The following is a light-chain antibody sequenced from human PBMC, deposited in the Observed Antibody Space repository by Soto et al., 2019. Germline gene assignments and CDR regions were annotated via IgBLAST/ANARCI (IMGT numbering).Light chain of an antibody. J-gene: IGKJ1*01. CDR3: QQYNSYWT. V-gene: IGKV1-5*01. CDR1: RGISGW. CDR2: DAS. Sequence: DIRMTQSPSTLSASLGDRVTITCRASRGISGWLACYQQKPGKAPKLLIYDASSLESGVPSRFSGSGSGTEFTLTISSLRPDDFATYYCQQYNSYWTFGQGTKVDI.